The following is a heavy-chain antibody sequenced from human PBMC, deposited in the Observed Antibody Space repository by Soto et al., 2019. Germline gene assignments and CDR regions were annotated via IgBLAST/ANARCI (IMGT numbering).Heavy chain of an antibody. J-gene: IGHJ4*02. CDR2: VSSSGGTT. CDR1: GFTFSLYA. Sequence: XGSLILSCAAAGFTFSLYALNWVRQAPGKGLDWVSGVSSSGGTTDYADSVKGRFTISRDNSKNTLYRQMNSLRAEDTAVYYCAKGSAYYHDTSGYRYYFDYWGQGSLVTVSS. D-gene: IGHD3-22*01. V-gene: IGHV3-23*01. CDR3: AKGSAYYHDTSGYRYYFDY.